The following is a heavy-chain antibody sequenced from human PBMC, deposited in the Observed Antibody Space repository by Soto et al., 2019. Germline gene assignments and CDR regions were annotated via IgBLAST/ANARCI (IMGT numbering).Heavy chain of an antibody. V-gene: IGHV4-39*01. CDR3: ARQYDILTGYYSVWY. CDR2: IYYSGST. D-gene: IGHD3-9*01. J-gene: IGHJ4*02. CDR1: GGSISSSSYY. Sequence: SETLSLTCTVSGGSISSSSYYWGWIRQPPGKGLEWIGSIYYSGSTYYNPSLKSRVTISVDTSKNQFSLKLSSVTAADTALYYCARQYDILTGYYSVWYWGQGTLVTVSS.